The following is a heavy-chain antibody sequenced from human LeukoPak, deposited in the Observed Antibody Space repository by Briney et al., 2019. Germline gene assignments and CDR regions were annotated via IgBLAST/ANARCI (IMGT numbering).Heavy chain of an antibody. Sequence: SETLSLTCAVYGGSFSGYYWSWIRQPPGKGLEWIGEINHSGSTNYNPSLKSRVTISVETSKNQFSLKLSSVTAADTAVYYCARVSRNPFYYYYYYMDVWGKGTTVTVSS. CDR2: INHSGST. CDR3: ARVSRNPFYYYYYYMDV. CDR1: GGSFSGYY. V-gene: IGHV4-34*01. J-gene: IGHJ6*03. D-gene: IGHD1-14*01.